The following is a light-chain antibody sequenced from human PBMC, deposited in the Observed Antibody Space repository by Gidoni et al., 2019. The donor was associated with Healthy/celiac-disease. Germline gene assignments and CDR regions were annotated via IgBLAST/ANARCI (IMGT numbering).Light chain of an antibody. V-gene: IGLV1-47*01. CDR2: RNN. Sequence: QSVLTQPPSASGPPGQRVTISCSGSSSNIGSHYVYRYQQLPGTAPKLLIYRNNQRPSGVPDRFSGSKSGTSASLAISGLRSEDEADYYCAAWDDSLSGPVFGGGTKLTVL. CDR1: SSNIGSHY. CDR3: AAWDDSLSGPV. J-gene: IGLJ2*01.